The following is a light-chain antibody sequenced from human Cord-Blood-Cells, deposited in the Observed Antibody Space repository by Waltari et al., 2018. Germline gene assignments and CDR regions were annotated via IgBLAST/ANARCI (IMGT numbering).Light chain of an antibody. Sequence: QSALTQPASVSWSPGQSIPLSCPGPSRHVGGYNYVSWYQQHPGKAPKLMIYEVSNRPSGVSNRFSGSKSGNTASLTISGLQAEDEADYYCSSYTSSSTYVFGTGTKVTVL. CDR3: SSYTSSSTYV. V-gene: IGLV2-14*01. J-gene: IGLJ1*01. CDR2: EVS. CDR1: SRHVGGYNY.